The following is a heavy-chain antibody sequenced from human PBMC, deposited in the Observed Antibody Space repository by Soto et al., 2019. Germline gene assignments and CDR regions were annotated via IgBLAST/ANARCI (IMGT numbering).Heavy chain of an antibody. CDR2: ISSSSNYT. J-gene: IGHJ3*02. V-gene: IGHV3-11*06. CDR3: ARTSSRRAFDI. CDR1: GFTFSDYY. D-gene: IGHD6-25*01. Sequence: QVQLVESGGVLVKPGGSLRLYCSASGFTFSDYYMSRIRQSPGKGLDWVSYISSSSNYTNFADSVKGRVTISRDNAKNSLYLQMNSLRAEDTAVYYCARTSSRRAFDIWGQGTMVTVSS.